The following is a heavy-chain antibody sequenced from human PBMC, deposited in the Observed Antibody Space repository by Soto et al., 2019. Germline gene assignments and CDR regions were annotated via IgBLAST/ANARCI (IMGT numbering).Heavy chain of an antibody. V-gene: IGHV3-30*18. J-gene: IGHJ1*01. CDR3: AKEAGETTVEEYFQH. CDR1: GFTFSTYC. Sequence: GGSLRLSCVASGFTFSTYCMHWVRQAPGKGLEWVAVISYDGSNKYYADSVKGRFTISRDNSKSTLYLQMNSLRAEDTAVYYCAKEAGETTVEEYFQHWGQGTLVTVSS. D-gene: IGHD4-4*01. CDR2: ISYDGSNK.